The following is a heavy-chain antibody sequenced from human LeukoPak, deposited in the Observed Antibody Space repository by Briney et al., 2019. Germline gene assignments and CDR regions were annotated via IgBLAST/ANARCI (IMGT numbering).Heavy chain of an antibody. CDR3: AKTKAHYYDTSGYYFDY. CDR2: ISGSGGAT. J-gene: IGHJ4*02. V-gene: IGHV3-23*01. CDR1: GFTFSSYS. Sequence: PGGSLRLSCAASGFTFSSYSMSWVRQAPGKGLEWVSAISGSGGATYYADSVKARFTISRDNSKNTLYLQMNSLRAEDTAVYYCAKTKAHYYDTSGYYFDYWGQGTLVTVSS. D-gene: IGHD3-22*01.